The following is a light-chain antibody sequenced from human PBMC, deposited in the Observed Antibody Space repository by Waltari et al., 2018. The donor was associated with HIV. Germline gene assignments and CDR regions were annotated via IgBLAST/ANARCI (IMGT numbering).Light chain of an antibody. CDR2: WAS. V-gene: IGKV4-1*01. CDR1: QSLLHSSNNKNH. J-gene: IGKJ4*01. Sequence: DLAMTQSPDSLAVSLGERANINCKSSQSLLHSSNNKNHLAWYQQKPGQPPKLLVYWASTRESGVPDRFSGSGSGTDFTLTIRSLQAEDVAVYFCQQYHAFPLTFGGGTKVEIK. CDR3: QQYHAFPLT.